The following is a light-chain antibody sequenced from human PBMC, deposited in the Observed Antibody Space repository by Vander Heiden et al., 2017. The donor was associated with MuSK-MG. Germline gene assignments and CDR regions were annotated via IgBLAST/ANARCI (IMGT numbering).Light chain of an antibody. CDR3: CTYAGSNTHVV. CDR2: AVS. J-gene: IGLJ2*01. Sequence: SSLTQPRSVSASPGPSVTISCTGSSSPVGGDYYVFWYQQHPGKAPKLMIYAVSKRPSGGPDSFSGSKSGNTASLTISGRQAEDEADYYCCTYAGSNTHVVFGGGTKLTVL. CDR1: SSPVGGDYY. V-gene: IGLV2-11*01.